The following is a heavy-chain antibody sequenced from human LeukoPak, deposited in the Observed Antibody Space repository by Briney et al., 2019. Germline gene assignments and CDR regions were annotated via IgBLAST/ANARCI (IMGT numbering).Heavy chain of an antibody. CDR1: GGSISSSSYY. V-gene: IGHV4-39*07. J-gene: IGHJ5*02. D-gene: IGHD2-2*03. CDR2: IYYSGST. CDR3: ARDRTGGYSNWFDP. Sequence: SETLSLTCTVSGGSISSSSYYWGWIRQPPGKGLEWIGSIYYSGSTYYNPSLKSRVTISVDTSKNQFSLKLSSVTAADTAVYYCARDRTGGYSNWFDPWGQGTLVTVSS.